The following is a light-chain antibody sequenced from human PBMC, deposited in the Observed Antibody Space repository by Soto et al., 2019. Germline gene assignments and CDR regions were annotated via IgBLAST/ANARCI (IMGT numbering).Light chain of an antibody. V-gene: IGLV1-47*02. Sequence: QSVLTQPPSASGTPGQTVTISCSGSRTNIGTNYVYWYQQFPGTAPKLLIFANNKRPSGVPERFSASKSGTSASLAISGVRSEDEAEYFCSAWDDRLSVVFGGGTKVTV. CDR3: SAWDDRLSVV. CDR1: RTNIGTNY. CDR2: ANN. J-gene: IGLJ3*02.